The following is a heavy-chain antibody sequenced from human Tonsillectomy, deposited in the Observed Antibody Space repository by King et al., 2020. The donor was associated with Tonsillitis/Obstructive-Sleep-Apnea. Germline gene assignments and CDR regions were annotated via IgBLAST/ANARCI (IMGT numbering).Heavy chain of an antibody. J-gene: IGHJ4*02. CDR3: TRDLGEVEPSFGY. CDR1: GFTFGKYV. D-gene: IGHD1-1*01. CDR2: IRSKAYGGTE. Sequence: VQLVESGGGLVKPGRSLRLSCTASGFTFGKYVMSWLRQAPGKGLEWVAFIRSKAYGGTEEYAASVKGRFTISRDDSKSIAYLQMNSLKTEDTAVYYCTRDLGEVEPSFGYWGQGTLVTVSS. V-gene: IGHV3-49*05.